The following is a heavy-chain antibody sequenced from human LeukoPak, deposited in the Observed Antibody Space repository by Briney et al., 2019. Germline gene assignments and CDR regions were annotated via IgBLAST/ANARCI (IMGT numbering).Heavy chain of an antibody. CDR1: GGSITGYY. CDR2: IHYTGAT. Sequence: SETLSLTCAVDGGSITGYYWCWIRQTPGRGLEWVGEIHYTGATSYNPSLKSRATISTDTSKNQFSLRLSSVTAADTAVYYCARGNILTGYCFDFWGQGALVTVSS. V-gene: IGHV4-34*01. J-gene: IGHJ4*02. CDR3: ARGNILTGYCFDF. D-gene: IGHD3-9*01.